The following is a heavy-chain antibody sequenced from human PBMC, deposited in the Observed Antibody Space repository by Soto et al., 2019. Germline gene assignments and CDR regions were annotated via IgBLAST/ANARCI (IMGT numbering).Heavy chain of an antibody. CDR3: AKEGKYCSSTSCHNWFDP. CDR2: ISGSGGST. V-gene: IGHV3-23*01. CDR1: GCTVSSYA. Sequence: PGGSLRLSCAASGCTVSSYAMSWVRQAPGKGLEWVSAISGSGGSTYYADSVKGRFTISRDNSKNTLYLQMNSLRAEDTAVYYWAKEGKYCSSTSCHNWFDPWGQGTLVIVSS. D-gene: IGHD2-2*01. J-gene: IGHJ5*02.